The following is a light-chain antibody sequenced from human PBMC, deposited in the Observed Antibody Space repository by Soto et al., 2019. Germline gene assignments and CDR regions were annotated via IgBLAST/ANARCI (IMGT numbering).Light chain of an antibody. CDR1: QSVGSD. CDR3: QHYDNWPA. CDR2: GAS. J-gene: IGKJ1*01. V-gene: IGKV3-15*01. Sequence: EIVMTQSPATLSVSPGERSTLSCRASQSVGSDLAWYQQKPGQAPRLLMYGASTRATGIPARFSGSGSGTEFTLTISSLQSEDFAVYYCQHYDNWPAFGQGTKVDIK.